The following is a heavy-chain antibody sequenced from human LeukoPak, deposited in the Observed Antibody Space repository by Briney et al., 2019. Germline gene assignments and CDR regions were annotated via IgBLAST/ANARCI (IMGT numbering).Heavy chain of an antibody. Sequence: GGCLRLSCAASGFTFSSYAMNWVRQAPGKGLEWVSGISSSGGTTHYADSVKGRFTISRDNSKNTLYLQMNSLRGEDTAVYYCAKEDPGATFDCWGQGTLVTVSS. CDR1: GFTFSSYA. D-gene: IGHD1-26*01. CDR3: AKEDPGATFDC. J-gene: IGHJ4*02. V-gene: IGHV3-23*01. CDR2: ISSSGGTT.